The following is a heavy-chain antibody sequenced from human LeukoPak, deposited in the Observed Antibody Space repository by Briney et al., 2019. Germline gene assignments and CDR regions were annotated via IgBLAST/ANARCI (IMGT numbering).Heavy chain of an antibody. J-gene: IGHJ4*02. CDR2: ISSSSYI. D-gene: IGHD1-26*01. Sequence: PGGSLRLSCAASGFTFSSYSMNWVRQAPGKGLEWVSSISSSSYIYYADSVKGRFTISRDNAKNSLYLQMNSLRAEDTAVYYCARDRGSGSYYSYDYWGQGTLVTVSS. V-gene: IGHV3-21*01. CDR1: GFTFSSYS. CDR3: ARDRGSGSYYSYDY.